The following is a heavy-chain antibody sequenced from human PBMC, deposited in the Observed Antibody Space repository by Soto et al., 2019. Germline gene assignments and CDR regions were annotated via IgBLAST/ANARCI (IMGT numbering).Heavy chain of an antibody. CDR3: ARGGRTMIVATVFDY. CDR1: GFTFSSYE. CDR2: ISSSGSSI. Sequence: EVQLVESGGGLVQPGGSLRLSCAASGFTFSSYEMNWVRQAPGKGLEWVSHISSSGSSINYADSVKGRFTISRDNAKNSLYLEMSSLRGEDTAVYYCARGGRTMIVATVFDYWGQGTRVTVSS. V-gene: IGHV3-48*03. J-gene: IGHJ4*02. D-gene: IGHD3-22*01.